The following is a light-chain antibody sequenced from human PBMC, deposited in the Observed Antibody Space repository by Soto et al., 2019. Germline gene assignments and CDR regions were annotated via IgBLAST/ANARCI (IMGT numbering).Light chain of an antibody. CDR2: KTS. V-gene: IGKV1-5*03. CDR1: QTISSW. Sequence: DIQMTQSPSTLSASVGDRVTITCRASQTISSWLAWYQQKPGKAPKLLIYKTSSLESGVPSRFSGSGSGTEFTLTIRSLQPDDFATYYCQQYSTYPLTFGGGTKVDIK. J-gene: IGKJ4*01. CDR3: QQYSTYPLT.